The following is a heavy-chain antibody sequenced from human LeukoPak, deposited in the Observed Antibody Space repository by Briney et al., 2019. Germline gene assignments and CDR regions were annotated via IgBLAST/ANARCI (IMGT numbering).Heavy chain of an antibody. V-gene: IGHV3-23*01. D-gene: IGHD3-9*01. CDR3: AKDAIVQLTGLDYFDY. CDR1: GFTFSNYA. Sequence: GGSLRLSCAASGFTFSNYAMSWVRQAPGKGLEWVSAISGSCRTTYYADSVKGRFTISRDNSKNTLYLQLISLRAEDTAVYYCAKDAIVQLTGLDYFDYWGQGNLVTVSS. CDR2: ISGSCRTT. J-gene: IGHJ4*02.